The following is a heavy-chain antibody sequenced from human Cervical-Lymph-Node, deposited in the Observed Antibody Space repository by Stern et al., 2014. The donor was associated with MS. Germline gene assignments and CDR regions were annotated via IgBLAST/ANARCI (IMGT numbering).Heavy chain of an antibody. V-gene: IGHV2-5*02. J-gene: IGHJ5*02. CDR1: GLSLSTSGVG. CDR2: IYWDDDQ. Sequence: QVTLKESGPTLVKPTQTLTLTCTLSGLSLSTSGVGVAWIRQPPGKALEWLALIYWDDDQRYSPSLKSRLSITKDTSKKQVVLTMTNMDPVDTATYYCAKSYFQNYDSNAYFSWGQGTLVTVSS. D-gene: IGHD3-22*01. CDR3: AKSYFQNYDSNAYFS.